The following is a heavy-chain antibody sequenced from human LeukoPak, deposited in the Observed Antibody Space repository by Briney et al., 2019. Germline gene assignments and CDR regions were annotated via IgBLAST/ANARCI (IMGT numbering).Heavy chain of an antibody. CDR1: GFTFRSYW. D-gene: IGHD3-10*01. Sequence: GGSLRLSCAASGFTFRSYWLTWVRQAPGKGLDWVANIKRDGSEKYYGDSVKGRFTISKDNAKNSVYLQMNSLRAEDTGIYYCARDGSYGSVSPDYWGQGTLVTVSS. V-gene: IGHV3-7*01. J-gene: IGHJ4*02. CDR2: IKRDGSEK. CDR3: ARDGSYGSVSPDY.